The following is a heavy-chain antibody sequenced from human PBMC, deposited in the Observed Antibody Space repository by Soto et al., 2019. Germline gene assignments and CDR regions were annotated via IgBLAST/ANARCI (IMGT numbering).Heavy chain of an antibody. V-gene: IGHV1-18*04. Sequence: QVQLVQSGAEVKKPGASVKVSCKASAYTFTSYSISWVRQAPGQGLGGMGWISAYKGNTNYAQKLQGRVTMTTDTSTGTAYMELRSLRSDDTAVYFCAGDGGPTTPGLYGMDVWGQWTTVTVSS. D-gene: IGHD4-17*01. CDR3: AGDGGPTTPGLYGMDV. CDR2: ISAYKGNT. CDR1: AYTFTSYS. J-gene: IGHJ6*02.